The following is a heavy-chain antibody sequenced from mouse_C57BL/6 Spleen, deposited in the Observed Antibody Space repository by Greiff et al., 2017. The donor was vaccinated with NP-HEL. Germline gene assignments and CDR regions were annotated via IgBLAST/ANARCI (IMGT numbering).Heavy chain of an antibody. Sequence: QVHVKQPGAELVKPGASVKMSCKASGYTFTSYWITWVKQRPGQGLEWIGDIYPGSGSTNYNEKFKSKATLTVDTSSSTAYMQLSSLTSEDSAVYYCARGGDGYPYYFDYWGQGTTLTVSS. D-gene: IGHD2-3*01. CDR3: ARGGDGYPYYFDY. CDR2: IYPGSGST. V-gene: IGHV1-55*01. CDR1: GYTFTSYW. J-gene: IGHJ2*01.